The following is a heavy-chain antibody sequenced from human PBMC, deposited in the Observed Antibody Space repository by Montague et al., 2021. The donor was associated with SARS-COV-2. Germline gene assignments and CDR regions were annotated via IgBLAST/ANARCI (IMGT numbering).Heavy chain of an antibody. CDR1: GFSLSTSGMC. Sequence: PALVKPTQTLTLTCTFSGFSLSTSGMCVSWIRQPPGKALEWLARIDWDDDKYYSTSLKTRLTISKDTSKNQVFLTMTNMDPVATATYYCARRTYDILTGYDYGMDVWGQGTTVTVSS. CDR2: IDWDDDK. J-gene: IGHJ6*02. D-gene: IGHD3-9*01. CDR3: ARRTYDILTGYDYGMDV. V-gene: IGHV2-70*11.